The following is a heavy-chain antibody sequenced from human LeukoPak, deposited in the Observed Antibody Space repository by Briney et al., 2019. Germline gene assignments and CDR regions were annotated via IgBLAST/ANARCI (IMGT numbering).Heavy chain of an antibody. CDR2: IWYDGSNK. V-gene: IGHV3-33*01. D-gene: IGHD2-15*01. J-gene: IGHJ6*02. CDR1: GFTFSSYG. Sequence: PGGSLRLSCAASGFTFSSYGMHWVRQAPGKGLEWVAVIWYDGSNKFYADSVKGRFTISRDNSKNTLYLQMNSLRAEDTAVYYCARFCSGGSCYYYYGMDVWGQGTTVTVSS. CDR3: ARFCSGGSCYYYYGMDV.